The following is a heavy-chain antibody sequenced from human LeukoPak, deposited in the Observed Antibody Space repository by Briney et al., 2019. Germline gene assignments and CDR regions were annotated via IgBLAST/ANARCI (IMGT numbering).Heavy chain of an antibody. D-gene: IGHD3-9*01. V-gene: IGHV1-2*02. CDR3: ARDPRYFDWLLSYYYYYMGV. J-gene: IGHJ6*03. CDR1: GYTFTGYY. Sequence: ASVKVSCKASGYTFTGYYMHWVRQAPGQGLEWMGWINPNSGGTNYAQKFQGRVTMTRDTSISTAYMELSRLRSDDTAVYYCARDPRYFDWLLSYYYYYMGVWGKGTTVTVSS. CDR2: INPNSGGT.